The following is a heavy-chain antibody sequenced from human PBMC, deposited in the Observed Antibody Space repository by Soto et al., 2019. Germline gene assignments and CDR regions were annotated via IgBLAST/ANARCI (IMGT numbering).Heavy chain of an antibody. J-gene: IGHJ4*02. CDR3: GIHPHIEVEGTDY. CDR2: IGDDGSV. CDR1: GGSISGGPYH. Sequence: PSETLSLTCTVSGGSISGGPYHWGWIRQPPGKGLEWIGSIGDDGSVYYNPSLTGRATLFVDTSKNRFSLNLNSVTAADTAVYYCGIHPHIEVEGTDYWGQGILVPVSS. V-gene: IGHV4-39*02. D-gene: IGHD1-1*01.